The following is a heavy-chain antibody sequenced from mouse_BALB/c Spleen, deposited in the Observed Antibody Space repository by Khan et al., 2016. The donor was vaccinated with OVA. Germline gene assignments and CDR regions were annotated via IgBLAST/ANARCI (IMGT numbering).Heavy chain of an antibody. CDR1: GFTFSNYA. CDR2: ISSGDST. Sequence: EVQLVESGGGLVKPGGSLKLSCAASGFTFSNYAMSWVRQSPEKRLEWVASISSGDSTYYLDSVKGRFTISRDNARNILYLQMSSLRSEDTAMYYCARDYWFAYWGPGTLVTVSA. V-gene: IGHV5-6-5*01. CDR3: ARDYWFAY. J-gene: IGHJ3*01.